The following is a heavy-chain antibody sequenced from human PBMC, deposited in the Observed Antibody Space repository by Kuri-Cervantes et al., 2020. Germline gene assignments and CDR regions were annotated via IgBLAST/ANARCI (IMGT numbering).Heavy chain of an antibody. CDR3: ATECSGGSCHWTPDAFDI. CDR1: GYTFISYH. CDR2: ISPYNGDT. Sequence: ASVKVSCKASGYTFISYHISWVRQAPGQGLEWMGWISPYNGDTKSAQRLQGRVTMTRDTSTSTFYMELSSLRSEDTAVYYCATECSGGSCHWTPDAFDIWGQGTMVTVSS. V-gene: IGHV1-18*01. J-gene: IGHJ3*02. D-gene: IGHD2-15*01.